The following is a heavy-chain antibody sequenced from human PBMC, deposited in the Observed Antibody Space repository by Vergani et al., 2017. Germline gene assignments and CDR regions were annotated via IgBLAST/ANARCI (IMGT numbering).Heavy chain of an antibody. Sequence: EVQLVESGGGLVQPGGSLRLSCAASGFTFSSYSMNWVRQAPGKGLEWVSYISSSSSTIYYADSVKGRFTISRDNAKNSLYLQMNSLRDEDTAVYYCAKVPGCSSTSCYSYYYGMDVWGQGTTVTVSS. CDR2: ISSSSSTI. V-gene: IGHV3-48*02. D-gene: IGHD2-2*01. CDR3: AKVPGCSSTSCYSYYYGMDV. J-gene: IGHJ6*02. CDR1: GFTFSSYS.